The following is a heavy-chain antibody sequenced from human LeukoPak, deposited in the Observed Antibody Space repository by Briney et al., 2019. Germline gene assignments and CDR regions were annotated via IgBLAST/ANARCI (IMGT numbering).Heavy chain of an antibody. Sequence: GESLMISCKGSGYSFTSYWIGLVRQMPGEGLEWMWIIYPGDSDTRYSPSFQGQVTISADTSISTAYLQWSSLKASDTAMYYCARLPRSSGWPRDFDYWGQGTLVTVSS. CDR1: GYSFTSYW. V-gene: IGHV5-51*01. CDR2: IYPGDSDT. CDR3: ARLPRSSGWPRDFDY. D-gene: IGHD6-19*01. J-gene: IGHJ4*02.